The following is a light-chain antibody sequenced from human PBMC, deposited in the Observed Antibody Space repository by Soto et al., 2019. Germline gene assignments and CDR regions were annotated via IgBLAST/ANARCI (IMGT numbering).Light chain of an antibody. CDR3: MQSTQLPPT. CDR1: QSLLHITGETF. CDR2: EVS. Sequence: DVGMTQTPLSLSVHPGQPASISCKSSQSLLHITGETFLFWYLQKPGQSPQLLIYEVSTRVSGVPDRFSGSGSGTDFTLEISRVETDDVGIYYCMQSTQLPPTIGQGTRLEIK. J-gene: IGKJ5*01. V-gene: IGKV2D-29*02.